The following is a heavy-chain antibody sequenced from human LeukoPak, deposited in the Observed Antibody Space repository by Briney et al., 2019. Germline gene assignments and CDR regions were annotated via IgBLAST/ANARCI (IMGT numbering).Heavy chain of an antibody. CDR2: ISYDGSNK. J-gene: IGHJ6*02. Sequence: GGSLRLSCAASGFTFSSYGMHWVRQAPGKGLEWVAVISYDGSNKYYADSVRGRFTISRDNSKNTLYLQMNSLRAEDTAVYYCAKDRSSSWRYYGMDVWGQGTTVTVSS. CDR3: AKDRSSSWRYYGMDV. V-gene: IGHV3-30*18. CDR1: GFTFSSYG. D-gene: IGHD6-13*01.